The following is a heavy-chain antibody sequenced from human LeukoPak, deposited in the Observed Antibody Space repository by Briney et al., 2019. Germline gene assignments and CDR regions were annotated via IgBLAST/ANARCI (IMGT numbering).Heavy chain of an antibody. CDR1: GFTFTSYA. D-gene: IGHD3-10*01. V-gene: IGHV3-23*01. CDR3: ANTVVRGSYNMDV. Sequence: AGGSLRLSCAASGFTFTSYAMTWVRQAPGKGLEWVSGISNSGGSTYYADSVKGRFTISRDNSKSTLYLQLSSLRAEDRAVYYCANTVVRGSYNMDVWGQGTTVTVSS. CDR2: ISNSGGST. J-gene: IGHJ6*02.